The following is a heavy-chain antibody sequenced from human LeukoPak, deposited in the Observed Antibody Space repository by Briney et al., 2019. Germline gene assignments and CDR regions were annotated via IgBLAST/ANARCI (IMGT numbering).Heavy chain of an antibody. V-gene: IGHV4-34*01. CDR2: INHSGST. CDR1: GASFSGYS. D-gene: IGHD6-13*01. J-gene: IGHJ5*02. CDR3: ARQDSSSPFDP. Sequence: SETLSLTCAVYGASFSGYSWSWLRQPPGKGLEWIGEINHSGSTNYNPSLKSRVTISVDTSKNQFSLKLSSVTAADTAVYYCARQDSSSPFDPWGQGTLVTVSS.